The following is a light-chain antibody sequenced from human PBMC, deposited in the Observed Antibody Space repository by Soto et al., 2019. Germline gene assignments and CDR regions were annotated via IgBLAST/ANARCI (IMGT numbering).Light chain of an antibody. CDR3: SSHAGSKRV. CDR2: EVN. V-gene: IGLV2-8*01. CDR1: SSDVGGYNY. Sequence: QSVLTQPPSASGSPGQSVTISCTGTSSDVGGYNYVSWYQQHPGKAPKLMIYEVNKRPSGVPDRFSGSKSGNTASLTVSGLQAEDEGDYYCSSHAGSKRVFGTETKVTVL. J-gene: IGLJ1*01.